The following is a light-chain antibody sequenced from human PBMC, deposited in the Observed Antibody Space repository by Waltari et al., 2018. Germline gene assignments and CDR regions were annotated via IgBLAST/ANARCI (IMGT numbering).Light chain of an antibody. CDR3: QVWDSSVV. CDR1: NMGSKN. J-gene: IGLJ2*01. V-gene: IGLV3-9*01. Sequence: SSELTQPLSVSVALGQTAKITRGGSNMGSKNVHWYQQRPGKAPVLVIYRDSSRPSGIPERFSGSNSGNTAFLTISSAQAGDEADYYCQVWDSSVVFGGGTKLTVL. CDR2: RDS.